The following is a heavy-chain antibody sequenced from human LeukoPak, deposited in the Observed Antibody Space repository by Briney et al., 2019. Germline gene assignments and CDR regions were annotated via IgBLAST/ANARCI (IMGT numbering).Heavy chain of an antibody. CDR3: AKRSGNWFDP. CDR2: IYYSGSI. Sequence: SETLSLTCTVSGVSISSSNWWGWIRQPPGKGLEWIGYIYYSGSIYYNPSLKSRVTMSVDTSKNQFSLKLSSVTAVDTAVYYCAKRSGNWFDPWGQGTLVTVSS. CDR1: GVSISSSNW. D-gene: IGHD7-27*01. J-gene: IGHJ5*02. V-gene: IGHV4-28*05.